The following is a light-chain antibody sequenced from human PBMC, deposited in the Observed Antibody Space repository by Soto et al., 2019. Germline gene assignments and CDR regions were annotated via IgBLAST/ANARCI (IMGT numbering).Light chain of an antibody. Sequence: DIQITQSASSLSASVGDRVSITCRASQSIXSYLTWYQQKPGKAPKLLIYEXSRLESGVPSRISGSGSATEFTLTISSLQPDDFATYYCQQYTSDTWTFGQGTKVDIK. CDR2: EXS. J-gene: IGKJ1*01. CDR3: QQYTSDTWT. CDR1: QSIXSY. V-gene: IGKV1-5*03.